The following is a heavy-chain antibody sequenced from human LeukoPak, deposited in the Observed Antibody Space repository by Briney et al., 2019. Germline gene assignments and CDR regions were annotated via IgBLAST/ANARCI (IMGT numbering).Heavy chain of an antibody. J-gene: IGHJ4*02. Sequence: GGSLRLSCAASGFTFSSYSMNWVRQAPGKGLEWVSSISSSSSYIYYADSVKGRFTISRDNSKNTLYLQMNSLRAEDTAVYYCAKDRSFGSYNYWGQGTLVTVSS. CDR1: GFTFSSYS. V-gene: IGHV3-21*04. CDR3: AKDRSFGSYNY. CDR2: ISSSSSYI. D-gene: IGHD1-26*01.